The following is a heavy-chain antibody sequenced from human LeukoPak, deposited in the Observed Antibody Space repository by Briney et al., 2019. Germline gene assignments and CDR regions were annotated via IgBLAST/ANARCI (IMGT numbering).Heavy chain of an antibody. CDR3: ARGAIAARPIHFQH. D-gene: IGHD6-6*01. Sequence: ASVKVSCKASGGTFSSYAISWVRQAPGQGLEWMGGIIPIFGTANYAQKFQGRVTITADESTSTAYMELSSLRSEDTAVYYCARGAIAARPIHFQHWGQGTLVSVSS. CDR2: IIPIFGTA. CDR1: GGTFSSYA. J-gene: IGHJ1*01. V-gene: IGHV1-69*13.